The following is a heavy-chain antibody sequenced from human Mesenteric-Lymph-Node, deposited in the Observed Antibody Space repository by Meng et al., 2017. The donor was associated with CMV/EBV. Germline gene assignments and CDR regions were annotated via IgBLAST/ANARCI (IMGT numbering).Heavy chain of an antibody. J-gene: IGHJ5*02. Sequence: GESLKISCATSGFTFSASAMTWVRQAPGEGLEWVANIKEDGSDKYYVDSVKGRFTISRDNAKNSLYLQMNSLRAEDTAVYYCARDRAANSFDPWGQGTLVTVSS. V-gene: IGHV3-7*01. CDR2: IKEDGSDK. CDR1: GFTFSASA. D-gene: IGHD6-25*01. CDR3: ARDRAANSFDP.